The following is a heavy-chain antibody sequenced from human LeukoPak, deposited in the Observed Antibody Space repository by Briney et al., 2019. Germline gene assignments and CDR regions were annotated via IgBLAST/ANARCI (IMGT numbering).Heavy chain of an antibody. D-gene: IGHD4-17*01. CDR1: GFTFSSYA. V-gene: IGHV3-30-3*01. CDR2: ISYDGSNK. CDR3: ARGGWTVTTSTSGY. Sequence: GGSLRLSCAASGFTFSSYAMHWVRQAPGKGLEWVAVISYDGSNKYYADSVKGRFTISRDNSKNTLYLQMNSLRAEDTAVYYCARGGWTVTTSTSGYWGQGTLVTVSS. J-gene: IGHJ4*02.